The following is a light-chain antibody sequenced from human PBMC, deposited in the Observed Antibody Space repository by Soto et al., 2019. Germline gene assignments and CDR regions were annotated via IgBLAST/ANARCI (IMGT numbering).Light chain of an antibody. CDR2: AAS. V-gene: IGKV1-39*01. Sequence: DIQMTQSPSSLSASVGDRVTITCRASQSISSYLNWYQQKPGKAPKLLIYAASSLQSGVPSRFRGSGSATDFALTIRILQPEDFATYYCQQSYSIPFTLGQGIKLEIK. J-gene: IGKJ2*01. CDR1: QSISSY. CDR3: QQSYSIPFT.